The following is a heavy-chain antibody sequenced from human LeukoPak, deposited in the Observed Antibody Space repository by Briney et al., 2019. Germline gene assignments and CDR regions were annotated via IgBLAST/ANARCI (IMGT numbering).Heavy chain of an antibody. CDR2: IYYSGST. CDR3: ARGQPGWDYVWGSYRKTNYFDY. D-gene: IGHD3-16*02. V-gene: IGHV4-59*01. Sequence: SETLSLTCTVSGGSISSYYWSWIRQPPGKGLEWIGYIYYSGSTNYNPSLKSRVTISVDTSKNQFSLKLSSVTAADTAVYYCARGQPGWDYVWGSYRKTNYFDYWGQGTLVTVSS. J-gene: IGHJ4*02. CDR1: GGSISSYY.